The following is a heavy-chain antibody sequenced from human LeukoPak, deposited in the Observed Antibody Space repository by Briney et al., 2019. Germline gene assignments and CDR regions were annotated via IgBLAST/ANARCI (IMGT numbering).Heavy chain of an antibody. Sequence: PSETLSLTCTVSGGSISSYYWSWIRQPAGKGLEWIGRIYSSGSTNYNPSLKSRVTMSVDMSKNQFSLKLSSVTAADTAVYYCARETAYGDYVSFDYWGQGTLVTVSS. D-gene: IGHD4-17*01. V-gene: IGHV4-4*07. CDR3: ARETAYGDYVSFDY. CDR1: GGSISSYY. J-gene: IGHJ4*02. CDR2: IYSSGST.